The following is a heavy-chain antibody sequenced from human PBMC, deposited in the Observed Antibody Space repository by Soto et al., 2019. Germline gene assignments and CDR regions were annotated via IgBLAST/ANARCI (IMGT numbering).Heavy chain of an antibody. D-gene: IGHD2-2*01. CDR2: IIPIFGTA. CDR1: GGTFSSYA. CDR3: ARWGDVVVVPAAYYYYYGMDV. V-gene: IGHV1-69*06. J-gene: IGHJ6*02. Sequence: QVQLVQSGAEVKKPGSSVKVSCKASGGTFSSYAISWVRQAPGQGLEWMGGIIPIFGTANYAQKFQGRVTITADKSPSTAYMELSSLRSEDTAVYYCARWGDVVVVPAAYYYYYGMDVWGQGTTVTVSS.